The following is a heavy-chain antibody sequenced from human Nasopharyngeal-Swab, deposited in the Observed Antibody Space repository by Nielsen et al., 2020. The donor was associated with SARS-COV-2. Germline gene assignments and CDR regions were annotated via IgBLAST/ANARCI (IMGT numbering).Heavy chain of an antibody. V-gene: IGHV3-74*01. D-gene: IGHD3-10*01. CDR1: GFTFSSYW. J-gene: IGHJ6*02. Sequence: GESLKISCAASGFTFSSYWMHWVRQAPGKGLVWVSRINSDWSSTSYADSVKGRFTISRDNAKNTLYLQMNSLRSEDTAVYYCARDPGYYGSGLVDVWGQGTTVTVSS. CDR2: INSDWSST. CDR3: ARDPGYYGSGLVDV.